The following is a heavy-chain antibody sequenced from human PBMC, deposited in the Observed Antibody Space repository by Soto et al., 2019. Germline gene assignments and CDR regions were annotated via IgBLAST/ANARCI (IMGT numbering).Heavy chain of an antibody. Sequence: PSDTLSLTCAVSGDSICSGGYSWSWIRQPPGKGLEWIGYIYHSGSTYYNPSLKSRVTISVDRSKNQFSLKLSSVTAADTAVYYCARDDYYDIWGQGTMVT. CDR1: GDSICSGGYS. J-gene: IGHJ3*02. D-gene: IGHD3-22*01. CDR2: IYHSGST. V-gene: IGHV4-30-2*01. CDR3: ARDDYYDI.